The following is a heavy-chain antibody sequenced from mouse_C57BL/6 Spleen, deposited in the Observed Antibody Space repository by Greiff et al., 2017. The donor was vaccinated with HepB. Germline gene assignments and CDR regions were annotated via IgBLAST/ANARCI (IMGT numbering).Heavy chain of an antibody. D-gene: IGHD2-4*01. CDR3: ARREYYYDAY. CDR2: INPNNGGT. Sequence: EVQLQQSGPELVKPGASVKISCKASGYTFTDYYMNWVKQSHGKSLEWIGDINPNNGGTSYNQKFKGKATLTVDKSSSTAYMELRSLTSEDSAVYYFARREYYYDAYWGQGTLVTVSA. J-gene: IGHJ3*01. CDR1: GYTFTDYY. V-gene: IGHV1-26*01.